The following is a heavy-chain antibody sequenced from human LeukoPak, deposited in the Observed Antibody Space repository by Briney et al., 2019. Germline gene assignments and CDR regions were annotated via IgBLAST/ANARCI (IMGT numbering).Heavy chain of an antibody. CDR3: ATGGEWFGDSDYYYMDV. CDR2: IKQDGSEK. V-gene: IGHV3-7*01. Sequence: GGSLRLSCAASGFTFSSYWMSWVRQAPGKGLEWVANIKQDGSEKYYVDSVKGRFTISRDNAKNSLYLQMNSLRAEDTAVYYCATGGEWFGDSDYYYMDVWGKGTTVTVSS. D-gene: IGHD3-10*01. CDR1: GFTFSSYW. J-gene: IGHJ6*03.